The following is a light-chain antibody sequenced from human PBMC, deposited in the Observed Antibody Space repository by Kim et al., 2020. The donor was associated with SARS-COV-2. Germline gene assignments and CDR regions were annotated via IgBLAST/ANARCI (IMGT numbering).Light chain of an antibody. CDR3: QQRSSWPIT. V-gene: IGKV3-11*01. CDR2: DVS. J-gene: IGKJ5*01. Sequence: LSPGERATLSCRASQSARSYLTWYQQKPGQTPRLLIYDVSNRATGIPARFSGSGSGTNFTLTISSLETEDFAVYYCQQRSSWPITFGQGTRLEIK. CDR1: QSARSY.